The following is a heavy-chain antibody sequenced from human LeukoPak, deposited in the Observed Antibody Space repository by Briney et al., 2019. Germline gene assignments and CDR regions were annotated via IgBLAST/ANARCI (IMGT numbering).Heavy chain of an antibody. CDR2: INQDGSEK. V-gene: IGHV3-7*01. J-gene: IGHJ6*03. Sequence: GGSLRLSCAASGFTFSSYWMSWVRQAPGKGLEWVANINQDGSEKYYVGSVKGRFTISRDNAKNSLYLQMNSLRAEDTAVCYCARVDVGLEWLPRRIYYYYMDVWAKGPRSPSP. D-gene: IGHD3-3*01. CDR1: GFTFSSYW. CDR3: ARVDVGLEWLPRRIYYYYMDV.